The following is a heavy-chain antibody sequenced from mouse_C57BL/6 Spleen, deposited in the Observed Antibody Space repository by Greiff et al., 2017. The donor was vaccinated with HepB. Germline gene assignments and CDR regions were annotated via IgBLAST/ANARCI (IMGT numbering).Heavy chain of an antibody. Sequence: QVQLQQSGPELVKPGASVKISCKASGYAFSSYWMNWVKQRPGKGLEWIGRIYPGDGDTNYNGKFKGKATLTADKSSSTAYMQLSSLTSEDSAVYFCARGGDHVVYAMDYWGQGTSVTVSS. V-gene: IGHV1-82*01. CDR1: GYAFSSYW. CDR2: IYPGDGDT. J-gene: IGHJ4*01. CDR3: ARGGDHVVYAMDY.